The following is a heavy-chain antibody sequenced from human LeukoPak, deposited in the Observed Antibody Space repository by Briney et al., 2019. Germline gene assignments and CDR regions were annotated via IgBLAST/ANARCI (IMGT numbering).Heavy chain of an antibody. CDR3: AEARGMWNGYFGFDY. D-gene: IGHD3-3*01. CDR2: ISDSGGTT. V-gene: IGHV3-23*01. J-gene: IGHJ4*02. Sequence: GGSLRLSCAASGFTLRSYAMSWARQAPGKGLEWVSAISDSGGTTYYADSVKGRFIISRDNSKNTLYLQMNSLRAEDTAIYFCAEARGMWNGYFGFDYWGQGTLVTVSS. CDR1: GFTLRSYA.